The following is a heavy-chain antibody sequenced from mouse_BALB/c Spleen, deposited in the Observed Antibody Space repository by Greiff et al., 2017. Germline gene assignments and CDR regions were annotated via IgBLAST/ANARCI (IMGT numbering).Heavy chain of an antibody. J-gene: IGHJ1*01. CDR2: ILPGSGST. Sequence: QVQLQQSGAELMKPGASVKISCKATGYTFSSCWIEWVKQRPGHGLEWIGEILPGSGSTNYNEKFKGKATFTADTSSNTAYMQLSSLTSEDSAVYYCASPYYYGSSYWYFDVWGAGTTVTVSS. V-gene: IGHV1-9*01. D-gene: IGHD1-1*01. CDR1: GYTFSSCW. CDR3: ASPYYYGSSYWYFDV.